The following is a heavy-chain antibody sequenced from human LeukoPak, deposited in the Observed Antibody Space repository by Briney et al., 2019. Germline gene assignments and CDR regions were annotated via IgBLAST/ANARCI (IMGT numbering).Heavy chain of an antibody. CDR1: GFTFDTYT. CDR2: ITSSSSYI. D-gene: IGHD2-21*02. J-gene: IGHJ4*02. V-gene: IGHV3-21*01. Sequence: PGGSLRLSCAASGFTFDTYTMNWVRQAPGKGLEWVSSITSSSSYIYYADSVKGRFTISRDNAKNSLYLQMNSLRAEDTAVYYCARDPWTPYCGGDCYGGWGQGTLVTVSS. CDR3: ARDPWTPYCGGDCYGG.